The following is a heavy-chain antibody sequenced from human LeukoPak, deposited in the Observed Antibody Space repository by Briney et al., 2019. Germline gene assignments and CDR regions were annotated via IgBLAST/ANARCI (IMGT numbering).Heavy chain of an antibody. CDR1: GASISNDNW. Sequence: SETLSLTCAVSGASISNDNWWSWVRQTPGKGLEWIGEIYHSGSTSYNPSLKSRVTMSVDTSKNQFSLKLSSVTAADTAVYYCARADRYCSSTSCSYHQPWDDAFDIWGQGTMVTVSS. J-gene: IGHJ3*02. V-gene: IGHV4-4*02. CDR3: ARADRYCSSTSCSYHQPWDDAFDI. D-gene: IGHD2-2*01. CDR2: IYHSGST.